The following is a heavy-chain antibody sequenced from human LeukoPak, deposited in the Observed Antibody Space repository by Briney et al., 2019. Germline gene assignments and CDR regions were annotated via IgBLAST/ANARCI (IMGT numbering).Heavy chain of an antibody. D-gene: IGHD5-18*01. Sequence: PGRSLRLSCAASGFTFSSYAMHWVRQAPGKGLEWVAVISYDGSNKYYADSVKGRFTISRDNSKNTLYLQMNSLRAEDTAVYYCARDGPLPQGYSYGYYWYFDLWGRGTLVTVSS. CDR3: ARDGPLPQGYSYGYYWYFDL. V-gene: IGHV3-30-3*01. CDR1: GFTFSSYA. J-gene: IGHJ2*01. CDR2: ISYDGSNK.